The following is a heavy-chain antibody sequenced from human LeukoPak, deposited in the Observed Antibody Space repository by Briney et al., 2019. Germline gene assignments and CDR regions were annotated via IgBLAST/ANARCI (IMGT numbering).Heavy chain of an antibody. CDR1: GFTFSSYA. V-gene: IGHV3-23*01. D-gene: IGHD6-25*01. CDR3: AKVGQQPLDYFDY. J-gene: IGHJ4*02. Sequence: GGSLRLSCVASGFTFSSYAMSWVRQAPGEGLEWVSVISGSGGSTDYADSVKGRFTISRDNSKNTVYLQMNSLRAEDTAVYYCAKVGQQPLDYFDYWGQGTLVTVSS. CDR2: ISGSGGST.